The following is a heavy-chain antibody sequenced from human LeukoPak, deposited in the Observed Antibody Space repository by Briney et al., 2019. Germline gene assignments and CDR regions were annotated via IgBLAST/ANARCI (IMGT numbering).Heavy chain of an antibody. CDR2: MNPNSGNT. V-gene: IGHV1-8*03. D-gene: IGHD2-2*01. CDR1: GYTFTSYD. CDR3: ARGIKVGYCSSTSCYRGYMDV. J-gene: IGHJ6*03. Sequence: ASVKVSCKASGYTFTSYDINWVRQATGQGLEWMGWMNPNSGNTGYAQKFQGRVTITRNTSISTAYMELSSLRSEDTAVYYCARGIKVGYCSSTSCYRGYMDVWGKGTTVTVSS.